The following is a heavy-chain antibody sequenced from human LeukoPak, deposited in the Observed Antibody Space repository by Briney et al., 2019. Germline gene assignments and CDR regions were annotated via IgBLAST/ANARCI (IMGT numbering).Heavy chain of an antibody. V-gene: IGHV4-59*08. CDR3: GQSTGWPGFDF. CDR2: IDNSGNT. D-gene: IGHD2-8*02. CDR1: GASIRRYH. Sequence: SETLSLTCTVSGASIRRYHWIWIRQPPGKALEWIGYIDNSGNTKYNPSLKSRITISVDTSKNQFSLKLSSGTAADTAVYFCGQSTGWPGFDFWGQGALVTVSS. J-gene: IGHJ4*02.